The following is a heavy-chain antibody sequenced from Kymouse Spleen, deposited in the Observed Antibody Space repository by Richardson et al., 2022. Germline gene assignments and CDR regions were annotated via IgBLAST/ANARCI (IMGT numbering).Heavy chain of an antibody. V-gene: IGHV6-1*01. D-gene: IGHD6-13*01. CDR1: GDSVSSNSAA. Sequence: QVQLQQSGPGLVKPSQTLSLTCAISGDSVSSNSAAWNWIRQSPSRGLEWLGRTYYRSKWYNDYAVSVKSRITINPDTSKNQFSLQLNSVTPEDTAVYYCARDGQQLALMRMPPDAFDIWGQGTMVTVSS. CDR2: TYYRSKWYN. CDR3: ARDGQQLALMRMPPDAFDI. J-gene: IGHJ3*02.